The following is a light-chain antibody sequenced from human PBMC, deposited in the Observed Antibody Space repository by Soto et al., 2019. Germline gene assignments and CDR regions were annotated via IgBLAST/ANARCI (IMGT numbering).Light chain of an antibody. V-gene: IGKV1-33*01. J-gene: IGKJ4*01. CDR3: QQYDNLPPVLT. CDR2: DAS. CDR1: QDISNY. Sequence: DTQMTQSPSSLSASVGDRVTITCQASQDISNYLNWYQQKPGKAPKLLIYDASNLETGVPSRFSGSGSGTDFTFTISSLQPEDIATYYCQQYDNLPPVLTFGGGTKVEIK.